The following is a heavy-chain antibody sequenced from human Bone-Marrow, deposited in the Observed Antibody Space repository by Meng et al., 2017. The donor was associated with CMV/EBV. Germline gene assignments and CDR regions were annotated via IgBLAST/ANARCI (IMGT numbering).Heavy chain of an antibody. J-gene: IGHJ4*02. V-gene: IGHV3-30-3*01. Sequence: GESLKISRAASGFTFSSYAMHWVRQAPGKGLEWVAVISYDGSNKYYADSVKGRFTISRDNSKNTLRLQMNSLRTEDTAMYYCAKDISLYDTGPIDYWGQGTLVTVSS. CDR2: ISYDGSNK. CDR3: AKDISLYDTGPIDY. CDR1: GFTFSSYA. D-gene: IGHD3-22*01.